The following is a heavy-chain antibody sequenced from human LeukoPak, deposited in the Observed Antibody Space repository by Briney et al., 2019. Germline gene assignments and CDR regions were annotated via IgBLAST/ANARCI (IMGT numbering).Heavy chain of an antibody. V-gene: IGHV1-2*04. D-gene: IGHD4-17*01. Sequence: ASVKVSCKASGYTFTGYYMHWVRQAPGQGLEWMGWINPNSGGTNYAQKFQGWVTVTRDTSISTAYMELSRLRSDDTAVYYCARRTTVGDFDYWGQGTLVTVSS. CDR2: INPNSGGT. CDR1: GYTFTGYY. J-gene: IGHJ4*02. CDR3: ARRTTVGDFDY.